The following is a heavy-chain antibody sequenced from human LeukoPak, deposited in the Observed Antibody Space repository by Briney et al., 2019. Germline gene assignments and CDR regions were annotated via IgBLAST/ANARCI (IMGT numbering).Heavy chain of an antibody. J-gene: IGHJ5*02. Sequence: ASVKVSCKASGYTFTGYYMHWVRQAPGQGLEWMGWINPNSGGTNYAQKFQGRVTMTRDTSISTAYMELSRLRSDDTAVYYCAGDPYYYDSSGSPWGQGTLVTVSS. CDR2: INPNSGGT. CDR1: GYTFTGYY. CDR3: AGDPYYYDSSGSP. V-gene: IGHV1-2*02. D-gene: IGHD3-22*01.